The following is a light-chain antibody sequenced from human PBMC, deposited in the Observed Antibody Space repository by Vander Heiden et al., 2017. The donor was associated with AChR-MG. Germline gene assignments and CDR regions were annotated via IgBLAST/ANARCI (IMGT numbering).Light chain of an antibody. J-gene: IGKJ1*01. Sequence: EIVLTQSPGTLSLSPAERATLSCRASESVRNNYLAWYQQKPGQAPRLLIYGASTRAPGIPDRFSGSGSGTDFTLTISRLEPEDFAVYHCQQYGTSRGTFGQGTKVEIK. V-gene: IGKV3-20*01. CDR2: GAS. CDR1: ESVRNNY. CDR3: QQYGTSRGT.